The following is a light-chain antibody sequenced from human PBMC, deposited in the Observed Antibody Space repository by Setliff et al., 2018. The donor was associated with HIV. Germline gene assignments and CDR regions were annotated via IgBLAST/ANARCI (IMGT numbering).Light chain of an antibody. J-gene: IGLJ1*01. V-gene: IGLV7-43*01. CDR2: SSS. CDR3: LLYYGTFYV. CDR1: TGAVTSGNF. Sequence: QAVVTQEPSLTVSPGGTVTLTCASSTGAVTSGNFPSWFQQKPGQAPRALIYSSSKKHSWTPARFSGSLLGGKAALTLSGVHPEDEADYYCLLYYGTFYVFGSWTKVTVL.